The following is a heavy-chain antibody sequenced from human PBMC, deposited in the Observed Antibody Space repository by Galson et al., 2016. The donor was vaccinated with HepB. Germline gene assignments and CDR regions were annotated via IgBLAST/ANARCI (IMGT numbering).Heavy chain of an antibody. CDR2: ISFDGINK. Sequence: SLRLSCAASGFTFSSYPMHWVRQAPGKGLEWVAVISFDGINKYYADSVKGRFTISRDKSKNTLYLQMNNLRAEDTAVYYCARGYSNVFGNVFDIWGQGTMVTVSS. CDR3: ARGYSNVFGNVFDI. J-gene: IGHJ3*02. CDR1: GFTFSSYP. V-gene: IGHV3-30-3*01. D-gene: IGHD5-18*01.